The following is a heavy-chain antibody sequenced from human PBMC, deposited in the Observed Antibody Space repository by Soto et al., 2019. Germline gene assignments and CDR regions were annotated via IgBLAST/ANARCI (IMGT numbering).Heavy chain of an antibody. CDR3: ARAPPGYCRKGECYFFDY. CDR2: ISNDGIDK. CDR1: GFTFSSFA. D-gene: IGHD2-8*01. J-gene: IGHJ4*02. Sequence: HPGGSLRLSCAASGFTFSSFALHWFRQAPGRGLEWVAVISNDGIDKSSADSVKGRFTISRDNSRTTLYLQMNSLRDEDAAVYYCARAPPGYCRKGECYFFDYWGQGTQVTVYS. V-gene: IGHV3-30-3*01.